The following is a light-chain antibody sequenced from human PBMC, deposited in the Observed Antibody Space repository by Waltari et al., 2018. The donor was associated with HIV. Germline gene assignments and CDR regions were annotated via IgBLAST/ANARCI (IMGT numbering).Light chain of an antibody. V-gene: IGLV3-27*01. CDR1: VLAKKY. CDR2: KDS. J-gene: IGLJ3*02. Sequence: SYEPTQPSSVSVSPGQTARITCSGDVLAKKYARWFQQKPGQAPVLVIYKDSERPSGIPERFSGSSSGTTVTLTISGAQVEDEADYYCYSAADNNRGVFGGGTKLTVL. CDR3: YSAADNNRGV.